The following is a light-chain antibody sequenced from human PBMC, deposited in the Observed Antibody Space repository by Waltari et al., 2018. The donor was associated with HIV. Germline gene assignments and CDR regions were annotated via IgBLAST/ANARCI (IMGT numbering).Light chain of an antibody. V-gene: IGLV7-46*01. CDR1: PGAVTSGHY. CDR3: LLSYSGTRV. Sequence: QAVVTQEPSLTVSPGWTVTLTCGSSPGAVTSGHYPYWFQQKPGQAPRTLIYDTNTKHSWTPARFSGSLLGGKAALTLSGAQPEDEAEYYCLLSYSGTRVFGGGTKLTVL. CDR2: DTN. J-gene: IGLJ3*02.